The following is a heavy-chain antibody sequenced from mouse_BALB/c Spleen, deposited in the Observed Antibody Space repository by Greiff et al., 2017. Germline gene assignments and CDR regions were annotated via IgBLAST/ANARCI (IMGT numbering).Heavy chain of an antibody. CDR3: ARSGRHYFDY. V-gene: IGHV1-19*01. Sequence: EVKLMESGPELVKPGASVKMSCKASGYTFTDYYMDWVKQSHGESFEWIGRVNPYNGGTSYNQKFKGKATLTVDKSSSTAYMELNSLTSEDSAVYYCARSGRHYFDYWGQGTTLTVSS. CDR1: GYTFTDYY. D-gene: IGHD1-2*01. J-gene: IGHJ2*01. CDR2: VNPYNGGT.